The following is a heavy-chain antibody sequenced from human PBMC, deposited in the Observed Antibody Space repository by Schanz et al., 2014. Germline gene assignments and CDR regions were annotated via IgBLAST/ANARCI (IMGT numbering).Heavy chain of an antibody. CDR1: GYAFTTYG. J-gene: IGHJ3*01. D-gene: IGHD2-2*01. CDR2: ISTFRNEDT. CDR3: ATMWAYCTITTCHTLEPFDV. V-gene: IGHV1-18*01. Sequence: QVQLVQSGAEVKKPGASVRVSCKVSGYAFTTYGISWVRQAPGQGPEFMGWISTFRNEDTNSAQRFQGRITLTTDPATSTAYMELRSLRSDDTALYYCATMWAYCTITTCHTLEPFDVWGQGTTVTVS.